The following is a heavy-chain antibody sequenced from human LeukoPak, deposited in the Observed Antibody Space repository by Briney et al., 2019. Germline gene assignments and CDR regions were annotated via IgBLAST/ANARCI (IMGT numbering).Heavy chain of an antibody. CDR3: ARDRDYSKTERGFDY. CDR2: INPDSGET. Sequence: ASVKVSCKTSGHTFTDYYIHWVRQAPGQGLEWMGWINPDSGETKSAKKFQGRVTMTGDTSISTAYMELSRVTYDDTAVYYCARDRDYSKTERGFDYWGQGTLVTVSS. V-gene: IGHV1-2*02. D-gene: IGHD4-11*01. J-gene: IGHJ4*02. CDR1: GHTFTDYY.